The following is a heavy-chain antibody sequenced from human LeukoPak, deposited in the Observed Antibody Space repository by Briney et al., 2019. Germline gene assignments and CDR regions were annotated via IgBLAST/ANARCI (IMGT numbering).Heavy chain of an antibody. V-gene: IGHV3-33*08. CDR2: IWYDGSNK. Sequence: GGSLRLSCVASGFTFNTFGMTWVRQAPGKGLEWVAVIWYDGSNKYYADSVKGRFTISRDNSKNTLYLQMNSLRAEDTAVYYCARGDDPPKYYFDYWGQGTLVTVSS. CDR3: ARGDDPPKYYFDY. J-gene: IGHJ4*02. CDR1: GFTFNTFG. D-gene: IGHD3-16*01.